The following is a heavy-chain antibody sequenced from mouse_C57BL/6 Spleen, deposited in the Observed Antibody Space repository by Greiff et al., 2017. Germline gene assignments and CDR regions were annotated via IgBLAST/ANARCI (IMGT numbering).Heavy chain of an antibody. CDR1: GYTFTSYW. CDR2: IHPNSGST. D-gene: IGHD3-1*01. Sequence: QVQLQQSGAELVKPGASVKLSCKASGYTFTSYWMHWVKQRPGQGLEWIGMIHPNSGSTNYNEKFKSKATLTVDKSSSTAYMQLSSLTSEDSAVYYCASSAGRDYYFDYWGQGTTLTVSS. CDR3: ASSAGRDYYFDY. J-gene: IGHJ2*01. V-gene: IGHV1-64*01.